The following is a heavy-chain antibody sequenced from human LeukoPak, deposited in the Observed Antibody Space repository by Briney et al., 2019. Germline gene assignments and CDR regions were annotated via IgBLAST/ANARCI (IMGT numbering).Heavy chain of an antibody. CDR1: SGSISSYY. D-gene: IGHD5-24*01. CDR2: IYYSGST. V-gene: IGHV4-59*01. J-gene: IGHJ4*02. CDR3: ARGGRDGYNNFDY. Sequence: PSETLSLTCTVSSGSISSYYWSWIRQPPGKGLEWIGYIYYSGSTNYNPSLKSRVTISVDTSKNQFSLKLSSVTAADTAVYYCARGGRDGYNNFDYWGQGTLVTVSS.